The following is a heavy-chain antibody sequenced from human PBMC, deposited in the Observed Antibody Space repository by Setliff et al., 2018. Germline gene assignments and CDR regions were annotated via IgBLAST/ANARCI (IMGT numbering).Heavy chain of an antibody. CDR2: INNYNFNT. J-gene: IGHJ4*02. V-gene: IGHV1-18*01. D-gene: IGHD2-8*01. Sequence: ASVKVSCKASGYNFRGHGINWVRQAPGQGLEWMGWINNYNFNTNYAQKLHGRVTMTTDTSTSTAYMELRSLRSDDTAMYYCSRLVRYCTTTTCQRASGAEFWGQGTLVTVSS. CDR3: SRLVRYCTTTTCQRASGAEF. CDR1: GYNFRGHG.